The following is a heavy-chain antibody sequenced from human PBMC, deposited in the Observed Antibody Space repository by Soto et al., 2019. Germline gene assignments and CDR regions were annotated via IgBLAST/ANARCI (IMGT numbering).Heavy chain of an antibody. CDR1: GGSVSSGSYS. CDR2: IYNSGTT. V-gene: IGHV4-61*01. D-gene: IGHD6-13*01. Sequence: SETLSLTCTVSGGSVSSGSYSWSWIRQPPGKGLEWMGYIYNSGTTDYNTSLKSRVTISVDTSKNQFSLNLSSVTAADTAIYYCARIYSRNYIYYYVMDVWRQSTTVTLSS. CDR3: ARIYSRNYIYYYVMDV. J-gene: IGHJ6*02.